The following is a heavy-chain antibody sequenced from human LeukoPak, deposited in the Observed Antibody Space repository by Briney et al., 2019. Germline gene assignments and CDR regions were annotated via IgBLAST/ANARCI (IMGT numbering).Heavy chain of an antibody. CDR1: GFTFSSYA. V-gene: IGHV3-23*01. CDR3: AKDSAYAYYGSGSYWDY. D-gene: IGHD3-10*01. CDR2: ISGSGGST. J-gene: IGHJ4*02. Sequence: PGGSLRLSCAASGFTFSSYAMSWVRQASGKGLEWVSGISGSGGSTYADSVKGRFTISRDSSKNTLYLQMNSLRAEDTAVYYCAKDSAYAYYGSGSYWDYWGQGTLVTVSS.